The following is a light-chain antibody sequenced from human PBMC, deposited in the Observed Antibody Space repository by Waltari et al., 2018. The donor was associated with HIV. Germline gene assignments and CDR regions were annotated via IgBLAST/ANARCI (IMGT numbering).Light chain of an antibody. V-gene: IGKV3-11*01. CDR1: QSVSTY. CDR2: DAS. CDR3: QQRSDWPRST. J-gene: IGKJ4*01. Sequence: EIVLTQSPATLSLSPGERATLSCRASQSVSTYLTWYQQRPGQAPRLLIYDASSRATGIPARFSGSGSGTDFTLTISSIEPADFAVYYCQQRSDWPRSTFGGGTKVEIK.